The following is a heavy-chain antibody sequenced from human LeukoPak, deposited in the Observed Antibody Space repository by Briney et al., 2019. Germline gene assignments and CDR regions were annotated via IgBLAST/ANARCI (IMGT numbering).Heavy chain of an antibody. Sequence: PSETLSLTCTVSGGSISSGDYYWSWIRQPPGKGLEWIGEINHSGSTNYNPSLKSRVTISVDTSKNQFSLKLSSVTAADTAVYYCARGWEYCSSTSCSNWFDPWGQGTLVTVSS. CDR3: ARGWEYCSSTSCSNWFDP. J-gene: IGHJ5*02. CDR2: INHSGST. V-gene: IGHV4-39*07. D-gene: IGHD2-2*01. CDR1: GGSISSGDYY.